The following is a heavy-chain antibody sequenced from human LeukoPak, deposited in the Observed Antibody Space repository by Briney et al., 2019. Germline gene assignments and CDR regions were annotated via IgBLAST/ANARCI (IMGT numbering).Heavy chain of an antibody. D-gene: IGHD1-14*01. Sequence: GGSLRLSCTASGFAFSTYAMAWVRQAPGKGLEWLSYITSSSKINYADSVKGRFTISRDNAKNSLYLQMISLTDEDTAVYYCARTEVPVVGISDYFIYWGQGVQVTVSS. CDR3: ARTEVPVVGISDYFIY. V-gene: IGHV3-48*02. CDR1: GFAFSTYA. CDR2: ITSSSKI. J-gene: IGHJ4*02.